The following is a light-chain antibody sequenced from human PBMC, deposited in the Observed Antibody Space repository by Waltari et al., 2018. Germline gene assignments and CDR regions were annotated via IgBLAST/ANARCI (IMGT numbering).Light chain of an antibody. CDR3: QQRRSWPLT. V-gene: IGKV3-11*01. CDR2: DAS. Sequence: EIVLTQSPAILSFSPGERATLSCRASQSVGTYLAWYQQRPGQSPRLLIYDASYRATGIPARFSGSGSETDFTFTISSLQPEDFAVYYCQQRRSWPLTFGGGTRVQI. CDR1: QSVGTY. J-gene: IGKJ4*01.